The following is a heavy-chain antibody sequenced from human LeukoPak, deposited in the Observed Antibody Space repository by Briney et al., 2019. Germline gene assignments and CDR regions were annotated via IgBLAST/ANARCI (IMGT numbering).Heavy chain of an antibody. CDR2: ISSSGNII. V-gene: IGHV3-48*03. Sequence: GGSLRLSCAASGFIFSIYEMNWVRQAPGKGLEWVSYISSSGNIIYYADSVKGRFTISRDNAKNSLYLQMNSLRAEDTAVYYCARGKLGGNFDYWGQGTLVTVSS. CDR3: ARGKLGGNFDY. D-gene: IGHD1-26*01. J-gene: IGHJ4*02. CDR1: GFIFSIYE.